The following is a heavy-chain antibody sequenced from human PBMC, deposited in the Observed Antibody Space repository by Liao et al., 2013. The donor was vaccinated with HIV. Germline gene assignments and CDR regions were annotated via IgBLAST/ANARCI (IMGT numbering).Heavy chain of an antibody. Sequence: QVYLQESGPGLVQPSQTLSLTCTVSGGSISSASYYWNWIRQPAGKGLEWVGRVYTAESTHYNPSLKNRVTISADTSKNQVSLNLKSLTAADTAVYYCARGLGHFDYWGQGILVTVSS. J-gene: IGHJ4*02. CDR2: VYTAEST. D-gene: IGHD3/OR15-3a*01. CDR1: GGSISSASYY. CDR3: ARGLGHFDY. V-gene: IGHV4-61*02.